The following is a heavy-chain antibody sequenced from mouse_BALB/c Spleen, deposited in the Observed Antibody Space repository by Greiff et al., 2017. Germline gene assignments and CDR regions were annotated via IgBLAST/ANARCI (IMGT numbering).Heavy chain of an antibody. CDR3: ARAYYYGSRGDAMDY. Sequence: VHLVESGPGLVAPSQSLSITCTVSGFSLTGYGVNWVRQPPGKGLEWLGMIWGDGSTDYNSALKSRLSISKDNSKSQVFLKMNSLQTDDTARYYCARAYYYGSRGDAMDYWGQGTSVTVSS. CDR2: IWGDGST. CDR1: GFSLTGYG. J-gene: IGHJ4*01. D-gene: IGHD1-1*01. V-gene: IGHV2-6-7*01.